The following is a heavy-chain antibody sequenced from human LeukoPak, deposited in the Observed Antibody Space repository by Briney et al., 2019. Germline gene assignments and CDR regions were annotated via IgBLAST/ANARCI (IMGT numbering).Heavy chain of an antibody. CDR2: IIPIFGTA. CDR1: GYTFTSYG. D-gene: IGHD6-19*01. V-gene: IGHV1-69*05. J-gene: IGHJ4*02. Sequence: SVKVSCKASGYTFTSYGISWVRQAPGQGLEWMGRIIPIFGTANYAQKFQGRVTITTDESTSTAYMELSSLRSEDTAVYYCARGYSSGWYGGVDYWGQGTLVTVSS. CDR3: ARGYSSGWYGGVDY.